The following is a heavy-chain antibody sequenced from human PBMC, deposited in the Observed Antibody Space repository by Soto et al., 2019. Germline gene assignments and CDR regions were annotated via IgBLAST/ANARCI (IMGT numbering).Heavy chain of an antibody. Sequence: ASVKVSCKASGYAFTSYAMHWVRQAPGQRLEWMGWINAGNGNTKYSQKFQGRVTITRDTSASTAYMELSNLRSEDTAVYYCARSIVVVTALDYWGQGTLVTVSS. V-gene: IGHV1-3*01. D-gene: IGHD2-21*02. CDR2: INAGNGNT. J-gene: IGHJ4*02. CDR1: GYAFTSYA. CDR3: ARSIVVVTALDY.